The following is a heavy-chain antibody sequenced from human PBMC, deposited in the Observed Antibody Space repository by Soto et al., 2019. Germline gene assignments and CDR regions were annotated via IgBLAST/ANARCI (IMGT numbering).Heavy chain of an antibody. V-gene: IGHV1-46*01. CDR2: INPSGGST. J-gene: IGHJ6*02. CDR3: ARDLWMTTVTRDYYYYGMDV. CDR1: GGTFSTYT. Sequence: ASVKVSCKASGGTFSTYTITWVRQAPGQGLEWMGIINPSGGSTSYAQKFQGRVTMTRDTSTSTVYMELSSLRSEDTAVYYCARDLWMTTVTRDYYYYGMDVWGQGTTVTVSS. D-gene: IGHD4-4*01.